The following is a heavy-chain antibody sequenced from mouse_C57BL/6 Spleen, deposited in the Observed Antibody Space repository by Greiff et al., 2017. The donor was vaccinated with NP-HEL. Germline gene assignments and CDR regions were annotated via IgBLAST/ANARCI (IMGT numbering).Heavy chain of an antibody. J-gene: IGHJ3*01. V-gene: IGHV1-15*01. CDR2: IDPETGGT. D-gene: IGHD3-2*02. CDR1: GYTFTDYE. CDR3: TRRSSGYGGFAY. Sequence: VQLQESGAELVRPGASVTLSCKASGYTFTDYEMHWVKQTPVHGLEWIGAIDPETGGTAYNQKFKGKAILTADKSSSTAYMELRSLTSEDSAVYYCTRRSSGYGGFAYWGQGTLVTVSA.